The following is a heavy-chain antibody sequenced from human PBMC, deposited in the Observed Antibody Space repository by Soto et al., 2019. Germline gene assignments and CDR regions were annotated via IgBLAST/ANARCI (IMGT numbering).Heavy chain of an antibody. J-gene: IGHJ4*02. CDR1: GFSLSTSGVG. CDR2: IYWDDYK. Sequence: QITLKESGPTLVKPTQTLTLTCTFSGFSLSTSGVGVGWIRQPPGKALEWLAVIYWDDYKHYSPSLKSRLTITKDTSKNPVVLTMTNMDPVDTATYYCAHKGYGDYPLDYWGQGTLLTVSS. V-gene: IGHV2-5*02. D-gene: IGHD4-17*01. CDR3: AHKGYGDYPLDY.